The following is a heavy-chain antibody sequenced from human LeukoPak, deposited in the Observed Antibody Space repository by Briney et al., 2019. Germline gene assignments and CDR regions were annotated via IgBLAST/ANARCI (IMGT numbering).Heavy chain of an antibody. CDR2: ISGSGGST. CDR3: AKIGTLLWFGELLPTPDASDI. CDR1: GFTFSSYA. V-gene: IGHV3-23*01. D-gene: IGHD3-10*01. Sequence: GGSLRLSCAASGFTFSSYAMSWVRQAPGKGLEWVSAISGSGGSTYYADSVKGRFTISRDNSKNTLYLQMNSLRAEDTAVYYCAKIGTLLWFGELLPTPDASDIWGQGTMVTVSS. J-gene: IGHJ3*02.